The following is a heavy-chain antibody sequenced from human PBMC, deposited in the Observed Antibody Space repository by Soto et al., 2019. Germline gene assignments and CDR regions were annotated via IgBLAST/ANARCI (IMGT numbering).Heavy chain of an antibody. V-gene: IGHV3-33*01. Sequence: PGGFLRLSCAASGFTFSSYGMHWVRQAPGKGLEWVAVIWYDGSNKYYADSVKGRFTISRDNSKNTLYLQMNSLRAEDTAVYYCAREGDIVVVVAATTSPLDYWGQGTLVTVSS. CDR1: GFTFSSYG. CDR2: IWYDGSNK. J-gene: IGHJ4*02. D-gene: IGHD2-15*01. CDR3: AREGDIVVVVAATTSPLDY.